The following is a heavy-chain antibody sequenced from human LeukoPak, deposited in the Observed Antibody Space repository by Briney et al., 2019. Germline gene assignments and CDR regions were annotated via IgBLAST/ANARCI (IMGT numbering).Heavy chain of an antibody. V-gene: IGHV4-59*01. Sequence: SETLSLTCTVSGGSISSYCWSWIRQPPGKGLEWIGYIYYSGSTNYNPSLKSRVTISVDTSKNQFSLKLSSVTAADTAVYYCARFSKRQCSGGLAFDTWAKGQWSPSLQ. D-gene: IGHD3-10*02. CDR2: IYYSGST. J-gene: IGHJ3*02. CDR1: GGSISSYC. CDR3: ARFSKRQCSGGLAFDT.